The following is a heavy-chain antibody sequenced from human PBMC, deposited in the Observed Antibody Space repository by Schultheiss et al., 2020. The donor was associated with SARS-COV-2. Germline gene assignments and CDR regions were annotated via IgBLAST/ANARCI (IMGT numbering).Heavy chain of an antibody. CDR3: ARNGNTYYYDSSGYYWRGTADNWFDP. J-gene: IGHJ5*02. CDR1: GYTFTSYG. CDR2: IIPIFGTA. D-gene: IGHD3-22*01. Sequence: KVSCKASGYTFTSYGISWVRQAPGQGLEWMGGIIPIFGTANYAQKFQGRVTITAVKSTSTAYMELSSLRSEDTAVYYCARNGNTYYYDSSGYYWRGTADNWFDPWGQGTLVTVSS. V-gene: IGHV1-69*06.